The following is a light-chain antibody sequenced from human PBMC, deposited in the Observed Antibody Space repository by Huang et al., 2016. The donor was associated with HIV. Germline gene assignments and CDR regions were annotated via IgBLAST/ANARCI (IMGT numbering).Light chain of an antibody. J-gene: IGKJ2*01. V-gene: IGKV3-15*01. CDR1: QSVSSN. CDR3: QRYNNWPPEYT. CDR2: GAS. Sequence: EIVMTQSPATLSVSPGERATLSCRASQSVSSNLAWYQQKPGQGPTLLIYGASTRATGIPARFSGSGSGTKFTLTISSLQSEDFAVYYCQRYNNWPPEYTFGQGTKLEIK.